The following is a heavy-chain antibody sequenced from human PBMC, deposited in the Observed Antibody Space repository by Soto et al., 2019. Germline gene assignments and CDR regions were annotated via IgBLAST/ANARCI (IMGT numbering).Heavy chain of an antibody. CDR3: ARIYYDYFWGSYRLDY. CDR1: GYSFTDYF. D-gene: IGHD3-16*02. CDR2: INPSTGGT. Sequence: QVQLVQSGAEVKKPGASVKVSCKTSGYSFTDYFIHWVRQAPGQGLEWMGWINPSTGGTNYAQNFQGRVTMTGATSISTAYMELSRLTSDDTALYYCARIYYDYFWGSYRLDYWGQGTLVTVSS. V-gene: IGHV1-2*02. J-gene: IGHJ4*02.